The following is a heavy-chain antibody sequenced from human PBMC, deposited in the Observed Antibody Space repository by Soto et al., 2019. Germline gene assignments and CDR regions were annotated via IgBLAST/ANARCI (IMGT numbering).Heavy chain of an antibody. CDR2: ISGSGDST. CDR3: ARRGPGTYFDY. J-gene: IGHJ4*02. V-gene: IGHV3-23*01. Sequence: EVQLLDSGGGLVQPGGSLRLSCAASGFTFSSYAMNWVRQAPGKGLEWVSVISGSGDSTYYADSVKGRFTISRDNSKNTLYLQMTSLRPEDTAVYYCARRGPGTYFDYWCQGTLVTVSS. CDR1: GFTFSSYA. D-gene: IGHD6-13*01.